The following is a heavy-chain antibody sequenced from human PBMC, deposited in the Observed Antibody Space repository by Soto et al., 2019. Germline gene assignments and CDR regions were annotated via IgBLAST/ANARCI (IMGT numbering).Heavy chain of an antibody. J-gene: IGHJ4*02. Sequence: QVQLVESGGGVVQPGRSLRLSCAASGFTFSSYGMHWVRQAPGKGLEWVAVIWYDGSNKYYADSVKGRFTISRDNSTNTLYLQMNSLRAENTAVYYCARESIGRYGDYAFDSWGQGTLVTVSS. V-gene: IGHV3-33*01. D-gene: IGHD4-17*01. CDR2: IWYDGSNK. CDR3: ARESIGRYGDYAFDS. CDR1: GFTFSSYG.